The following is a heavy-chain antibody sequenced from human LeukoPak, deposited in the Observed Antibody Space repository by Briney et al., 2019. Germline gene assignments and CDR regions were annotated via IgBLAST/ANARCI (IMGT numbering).Heavy chain of an antibody. D-gene: IGHD4-17*01. CDR1: GFTFSTYV. CDR3: AKDYGDYVGDAFDI. V-gene: IGHV3-23*01. Sequence: GGSLRLSCAASGFTFSTYVMSWVRQAPGKALEWVSSISGSGGSTYYADSVKGRFTISRDNSKNTLYLQMNSLRAEDTAVYYCAKDYGDYVGDAFDIWGQGTMVTVSS. CDR2: ISGSGGST. J-gene: IGHJ3*02.